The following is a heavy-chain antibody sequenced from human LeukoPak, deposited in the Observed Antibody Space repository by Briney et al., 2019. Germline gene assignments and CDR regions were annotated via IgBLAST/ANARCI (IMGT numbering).Heavy chain of an antibody. CDR2: IKKDGSEK. CDR1: GFTFSSHW. Sequence: GGSLRLSCAASGFTFSSHWMSWVRQAPGKGLEWVANIKKDGSEKYYVDAVKGRFTISRDNAKTSLYLQMNSLRTEDTAVYYCARDLSGIAGYTYGRGIDYWGQGTLVTVSS. CDR3: ARDLSGIAGYTYGRGIDY. J-gene: IGHJ4*02. D-gene: IGHD5-18*01. V-gene: IGHV3-7*01.